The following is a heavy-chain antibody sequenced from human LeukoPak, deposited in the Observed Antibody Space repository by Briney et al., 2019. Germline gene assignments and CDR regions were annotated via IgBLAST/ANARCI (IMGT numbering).Heavy chain of an antibody. V-gene: IGHV3-53*01. Sequence: GGSLRLSCAASGFTVSSNYMSWVRQAPGNGMEWVSVIYSGGYTYYADSVKGRFTISRDNSKDTLYLQMNSLRAEDTAVYYCARCRAFGHFDYWGQGTLVTVSS. J-gene: IGHJ4*02. CDR3: ARCRAFGHFDY. D-gene: IGHD3-10*01. CDR1: GFTVSSNY. CDR2: IYSGGYT.